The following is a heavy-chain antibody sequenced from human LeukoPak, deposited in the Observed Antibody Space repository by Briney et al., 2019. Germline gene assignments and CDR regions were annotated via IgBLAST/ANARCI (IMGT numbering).Heavy chain of an antibody. Sequence: ASVKVSCKASGYTFTSYYMHWVRQAPGQGLEWMGIINPSGGSTSYAQKFQGRATMTRDTSTSTVYMELSSLRSEDTAVYYCARPSGSYDLFDYWGQGTLVTVSS. D-gene: IGHD1-26*01. CDR3: ARPSGSYDLFDY. J-gene: IGHJ4*02. CDR1: GYTFTSYY. CDR2: INPSGGST. V-gene: IGHV1-46*01.